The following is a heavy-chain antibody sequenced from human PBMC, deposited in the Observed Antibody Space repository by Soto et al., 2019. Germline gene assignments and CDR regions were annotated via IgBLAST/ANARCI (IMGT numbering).Heavy chain of an antibody. D-gene: IGHD6-6*01. Sequence: GESLKISCKGSGYSFTSYWISWVRQMPGKGLEWMGRIDPSDSYTNYSPSFQGHVTISADKSISTAYLQWSSLKASDTAMYYCASPVAARPEDYYYYGMDVWGQGTTVTVSS. CDR3: ASPVAARPEDYYYYGMDV. CDR2: IDPSDSYT. CDR1: GYSFTSYW. V-gene: IGHV5-10-1*01. J-gene: IGHJ6*02.